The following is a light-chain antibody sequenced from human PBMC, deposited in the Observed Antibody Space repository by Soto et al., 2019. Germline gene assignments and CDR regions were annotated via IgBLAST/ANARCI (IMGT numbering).Light chain of an antibody. CDR2: DAT. CDR3: HQYDILPLT. J-gene: IGKJ4*01. CDR1: QDITHY. Sequence: DIQMTQSPSSLSASVGDRVTITCQASQDITHYLNWYHQKPGKAPKLLIYDATILKRGVPPRFTGGGAGTHFTFTISSLQPEDVGTYYCHQYDILPLTFGGGTKVDIK. V-gene: IGKV1-33*01.